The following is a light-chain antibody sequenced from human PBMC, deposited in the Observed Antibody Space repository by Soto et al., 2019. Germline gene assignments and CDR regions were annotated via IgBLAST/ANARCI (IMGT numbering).Light chain of an antibody. CDR2: GAS. CDR3: QQYNNWPLT. J-gene: IGKJ4*01. Sequence: ETVMTQSPATLSVSPGERATLSCRASRSVSSNLAWYQQKPGQAPRLLIYGASTRATGIPARFSGSGSGTEFTLTISSLQSEDFAVYYCQQYNNWPLTFGGGTKVEIK. CDR1: RSVSSN. V-gene: IGKV3-15*01.